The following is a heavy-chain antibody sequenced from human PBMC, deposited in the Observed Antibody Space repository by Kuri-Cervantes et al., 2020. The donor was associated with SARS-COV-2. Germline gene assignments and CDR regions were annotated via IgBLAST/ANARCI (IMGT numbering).Heavy chain of an antibody. Sequence: GGSLRLSCASSGFTFDDYTMHWVRQAPGKGLEWVSLISWDGGSTYYTDSVKGRFTISRDNSKNFLYLQMNSLRTEDTTLYYCAKDGLLWFGEYSGGYFDYWGQGTPVTVSS. CDR1: GFTFDDYT. D-gene: IGHD3-10*01. J-gene: IGHJ4*02. V-gene: IGHV3-43*01. CDR3: AKDGLLWFGEYSGGYFDY. CDR2: ISWDGGST.